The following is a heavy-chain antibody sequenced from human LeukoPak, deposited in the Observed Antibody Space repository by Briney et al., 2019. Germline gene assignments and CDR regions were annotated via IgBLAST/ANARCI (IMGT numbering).Heavy chain of an antibody. V-gene: IGHV3-43*01. CDR2: ISWDGGST. D-gene: IGHD3-3*01. Sequence: GGSLRLYCAASGFTFDDYTMHWVRHAPGKGLEWVSLISWDGGSTYYADSVKGRFTISRDNSKSSLYLQMNSLRTEDTALYYCAKEFYDFWGQGTLVTVSS. CDR1: GFTFDDYT. J-gene: IGHJ4*02. CDR3: AKEFYDF.